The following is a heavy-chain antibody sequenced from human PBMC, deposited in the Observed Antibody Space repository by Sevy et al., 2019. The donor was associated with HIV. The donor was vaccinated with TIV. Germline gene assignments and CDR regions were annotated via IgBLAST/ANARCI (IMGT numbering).Heavy chain of an antibody. CDR3: AGYSSSWYPNWFDP. D-gene: IGHD6-13*01. CDR2: IKQDGSEK. Sequence: GGSLRLSCAASGFTFSSYWMSWVRQAPGKGLEWVANIKQDGSEKYYVDSVKCRFTISRDNAKNSLYLQMNSLRAEDTAVYYCAGYSSSWYPNWFDPWGQGTLVTVSS. CDR1: GFTFSSYW. J-gene: IGHJ5*02. V-gene: IGHV3-7*03.